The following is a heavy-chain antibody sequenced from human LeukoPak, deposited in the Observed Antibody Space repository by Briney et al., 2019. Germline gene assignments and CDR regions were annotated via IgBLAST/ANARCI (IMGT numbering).Heavy chain of an antibody. CDR1: GFTFSTYA. CDR3: ARDVL. CDR2: ISFDGSTK. V-gene: IGHV3-30-3*01. J-gene: IGHJ4*02. Sequence: GGSLRLSCAASGFTFSTYAMHWVRQAPGKGLEWVAVISFDGSTKYYADSVKGRFTISRDNAKNTLYLQMNSLRAEDTAVYYCARDVLWGQGTLVTVSS.